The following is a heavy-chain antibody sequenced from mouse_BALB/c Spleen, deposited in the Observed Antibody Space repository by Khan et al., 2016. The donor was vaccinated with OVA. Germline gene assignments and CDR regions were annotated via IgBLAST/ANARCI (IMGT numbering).Heavy chain of an antibody. D-gene: IGHD1-1*01. CDR3: ARGNYYGYALDY. CDR2: ISYSGST. CDR1: GYSITSNYA. Sequence: EVQLQESGPGLVKPSQSLSLTCTVNGYSITSNYAWNWIRQFPGNKLEWMGYISYSGSTNYNPSLKGRLSITRDTSKNQFFLLLHSVTTEDSATYYCARGNYYGYALDYWGQGTSVTVSS. J-gene: IGHJ4*01. V-gene: IGHV3-2*02.